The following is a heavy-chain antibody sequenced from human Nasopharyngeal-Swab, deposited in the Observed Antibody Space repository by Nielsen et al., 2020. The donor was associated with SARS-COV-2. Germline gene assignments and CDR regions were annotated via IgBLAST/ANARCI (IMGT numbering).Heavy chain of an antibody. V-gene: IGHV3-66*01. D-gene: IGHD3-10*01. Sequence: WIRQPPGKGLEWVSIIYSGGNTYCADSVKGRFTISRDNSKNTLFLQMNSLRAEDTAVYYCARDSNGSGRYYWGQGTLVTVSS. CDR2: IYSGGNT. J-gene: IGHJ4*02. CDR3: ARDSNGSGRYY.